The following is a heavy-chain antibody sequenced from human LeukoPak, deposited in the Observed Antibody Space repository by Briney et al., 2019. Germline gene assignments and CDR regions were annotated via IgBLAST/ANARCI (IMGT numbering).Heavy chain of an antibody. J-gene: IGHJ4*02. Sequence: PSGTLSLTCAVSGGSISSSNWWSWVRQPPGKGLEWIGEIYHSGSTNYNPSLKSRVTISVDKSKNQFSLKLSSVTAADTAVYYCARAMAYYDSMWDYWGQGTLVTVSS. V-gene: IGHV4-4*02. CDR3: ARAMAYYDSMWDY. CDR1: GGSISSSNW. D-gene: IGHD3-22*01. CDR2: IYHSGST.